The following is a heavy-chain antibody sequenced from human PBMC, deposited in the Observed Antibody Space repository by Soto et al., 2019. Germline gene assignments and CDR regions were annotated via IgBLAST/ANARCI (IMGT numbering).Heavy chain of an antibody. CDR2: IYWDDDK. CDR3: AHRPSGSSPGDAFDI. D-gene: IGHD1-26*01. V-gene: IGHV2-5*02. J-gene: IGHJ3*02. Sequence: QITLKESGPTLVKPTQTLTLTCTFSGFSLSTSGVGVGWIRQPPGKALEWLALIYWDDDKRYSPSLKSRLTITKDTSKNQVVLTMTNMDPVDTATYCCAHRPSGSSPGDAFDIWGQGTMVTVSS. CDR1: GFSLSTSGVG.